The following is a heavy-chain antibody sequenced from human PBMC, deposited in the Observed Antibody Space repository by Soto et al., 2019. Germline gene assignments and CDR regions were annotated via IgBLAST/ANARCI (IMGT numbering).Heavy chain of an antibody. Sequence: QLQLQESGPGLVKPSETLSLTCSVSGGSIRSNIYYWGWIRQPPGKGLEWIATVHYSGSTYYTPSLKTPVTISADTSNNQFSLRLNSVTAADTAVYYYARQHYYDSSGYYTWNWGLGTLVTVSS. D-gene: IGHD3-22*01. J-gene: IGHJ4*02. CDR1: GGSIRSNIYY. V-gene: IGHV4-39*01. CDR3: ARQHYYDSSGYYTWN. CDR2: VHYSGST.